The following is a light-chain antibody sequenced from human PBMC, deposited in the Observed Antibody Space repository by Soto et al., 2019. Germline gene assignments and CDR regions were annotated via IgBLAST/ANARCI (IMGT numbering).Light chain of an antibody. CDR1: QSISSW. CDR3: QQLFDSPIT. CDR2: AAS. V-gene: IGKV1-5*01. Sequence: DIQMTQSPSILSASVGDRFTITCPASQSISSWLAWYQQKPGKAPKLLIYAASTLESGVPSRFSATVSGTEFSLTITSLQPEDFATYYCQQLFDSPITFGQGTRLEI. J-gene: IGKJ5*01.